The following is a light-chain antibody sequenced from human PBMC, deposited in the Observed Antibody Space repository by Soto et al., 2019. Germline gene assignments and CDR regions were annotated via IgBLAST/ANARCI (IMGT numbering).Light chain of an antibody. J-gene: IGKJ2*01. Sequence: ETVMTQSPATLSVSPGERATLSCRASQNVYTNLAWYQQKPGQAPRLLLYGASTRATGVPARFSGNGSGTEFTLTISSLQSEDFAVYYCQQYNRWPPYTFGQGTKVEIK. CDR1: QNVYTN. CDR2: GAS. CDR3: QQYNRWPPYT. V-gene: IGKV3-15*01.